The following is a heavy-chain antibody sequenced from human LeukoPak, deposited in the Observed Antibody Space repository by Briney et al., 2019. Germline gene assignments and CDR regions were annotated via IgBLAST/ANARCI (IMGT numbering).Heavy chain of an antibody. CDR3: ARGSNRLFDP. V-gene: IGHV4-34*01. CDR1: GGSFSGYY. J-gene: IGHJ5*02. D-gene: IGHD4-11*01. CDR2: INHSGST. Sequence: SETLSLTCAVYGGSFSGYYWSWIRQPPGKGLEWIGEINHSGSTNYNPSLKSRVTISVDTSKNQFSPKLSSVTAADTAVYYCARGSNRLFDPWGQGTLVTVSS.